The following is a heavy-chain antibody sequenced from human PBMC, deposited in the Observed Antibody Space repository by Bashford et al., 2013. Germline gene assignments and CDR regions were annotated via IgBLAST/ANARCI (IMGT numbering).Heavy chain of an antibody. CDR3: ARGQGPRIQNYYYYGMDV. CDR1: GGSISSYF. V-gene: IGHV4-59*01. CDR2: VTDSGSA. Sequence: SETLSLTCTVSGGSISSYFWSWIRQTPGQGLEWIGYVTDSGSANYKPSLKSRVSISIDTSKHQISLKVRSVTAADTAVYYCARGQGPRIQNYYYYGMDVWGQGTTVTVSS. D-gene: IGHD2/OR15-2a*01. J-gene: IGHJ6*02.